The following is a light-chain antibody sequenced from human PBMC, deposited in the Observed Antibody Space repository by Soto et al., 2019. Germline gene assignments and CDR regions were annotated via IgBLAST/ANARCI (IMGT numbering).Light chain of an antibody. V-gene: IGKV3D-15*01. Sequence: ERVMTQSPATLYVSPGERATLSCRASQSISNNLAWYQQNPGQAPRLLIYGASTRATGIPARFSGSGSGTDFTLTISRRQSEDLAVYDGQQYNNWPITFGQGTRLDIK. CDR1: QSISNN. CDR3: QQYNNWPIT. J-gene: IGKJ5*01. CDR2: GAS.